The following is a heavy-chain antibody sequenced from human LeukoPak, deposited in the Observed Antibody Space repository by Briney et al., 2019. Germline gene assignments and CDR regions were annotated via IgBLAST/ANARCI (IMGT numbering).Heavy chain of an antibody. J-gene: IGHJ4*02. Sequence: GGSLRLSCAASGFTFSSYAMHWVRQAPGKGLEWVAVISYDGSNKYYADSVKGRFTISRDNSKNTLYLQMNSLRDEDTAVYYCARDLYGSSGYYYVSDYWGQGTLVTVSS. V-gene: IGHV3-30-3*01. CDR1: GFTFSSYA. CDR2: ISYDGSNK. CDR3: ARDLYGSSGYYYVSDY. D-gene: IGHD3-22*01.